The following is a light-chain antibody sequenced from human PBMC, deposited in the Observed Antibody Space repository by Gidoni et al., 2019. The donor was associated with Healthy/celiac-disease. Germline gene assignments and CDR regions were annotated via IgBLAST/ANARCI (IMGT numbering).Light chain of an antibody. CDR3: AAWDASLTARV. V-gene: IGLV1-44*01. J-gene: IGLJ3*02. CDR2: STN. Sequence: SVLTPPPSACGTRGQRVASSCSGSRSNLGSNTLNWYQQPPGTAPKRLIYSTNQRPSAVPDRFSGSKSVTSASLSIRGLQSDVAVDYYCAAWDASLTARVFGGWTTLTVL. CDR1: RSNLGSNT.